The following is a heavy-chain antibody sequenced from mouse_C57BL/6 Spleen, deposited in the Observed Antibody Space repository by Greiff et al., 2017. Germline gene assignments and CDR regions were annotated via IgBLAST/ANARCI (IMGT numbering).Heavy chain of an antibody. CDR1: GFTFSSYG. V-gene: IGHV5-6*01. Sequence: EVHLVESGGDLVKPGGSLKLSCAASGFTFSSYGMSWVRQTPDKRLEWVATISSGGSYTYYPDSVKGRFTISRDNAKNTLYLQMSSLKSEDTAMYYCARQNYDYDWYFDVWGTGTTVTVSS. D-gene: IGHD2-4*01. J-gene: IGHJ1*03. CDR2: ISSGGSYT. CDR3: ARQNYDYDWYFDV.